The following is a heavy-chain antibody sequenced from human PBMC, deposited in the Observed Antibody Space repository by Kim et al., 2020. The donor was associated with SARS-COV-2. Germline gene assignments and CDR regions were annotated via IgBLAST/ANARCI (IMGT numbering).Heavy chain of an antibody. J-gene: IGHJ6*02. CDR3: ASYDYVWGGYYYGMDV. Sequence: SVKGRFTISRNNSKNTLYLQMNSLRAEDTAVYYCASYDYVWGGYYYGMDVWGQGTTVTVSS. D-gene: IGHD3-16*01. V-gene: IGHV3-30*07.